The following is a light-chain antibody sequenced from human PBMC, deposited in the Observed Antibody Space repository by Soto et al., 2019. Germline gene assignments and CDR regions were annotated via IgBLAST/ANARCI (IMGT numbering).Light chain of an antibody. Sequence: QSVLTQPASVSGSPGQSITISCTGTSSDVGGYHLVSWYQQQPDKAPKLMIFDGNLRPSGVYNRYSGSKFGNTASLTISGLQAEDEGDYYCCSYAGSSTLVFGTGTTLTVL. CDR3: CSYAGSSTLV. J-gene: IGLJ1*01. V-gene: IGLV2-23*01. CDR2: DGN. CDR1: SSDVGGYHL.